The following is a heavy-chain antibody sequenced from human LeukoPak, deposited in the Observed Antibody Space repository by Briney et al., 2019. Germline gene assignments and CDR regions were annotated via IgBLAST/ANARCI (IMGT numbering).Heavy chain of an antibody. CDR1: GGSIRSPSYY. D-gene: IGHD3-22*01. CDR2: FYYSGSN. V-gene: IGHV4-39*01. Sequence: SETLSLTCTVSGGSIRSPSYYWGWIRQPPGKGLEWIGSFYYSGSNHYHPSLKSRVTISLDTSKNQFSLKLRSVTAADTAVYYCARQHDSSGYYYGYWGQGTLVTVSS. CDR3: ARQHDSSGYYYGY. J-gene: IGHJ4*02.